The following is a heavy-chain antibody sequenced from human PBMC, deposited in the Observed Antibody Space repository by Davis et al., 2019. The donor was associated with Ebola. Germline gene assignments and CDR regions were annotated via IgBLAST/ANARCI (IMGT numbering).Heavy chain of an antibody. Sequence: GESLKISCETSGFIFRNYVMSWVRQAPGKGLEWVAFIRYDGGNKYYADSVKGRFTISRDNSKNTLYLQMNSLRAEDTAVYYCAREAGLLWFGDRTYYFDYWGQGTLVTVFS. V-gene: IGHV3-30*02. CDR1: GFIFRNYV. CDR3: AREAGLLWFGDRTYYFDY. J-gene: IGHJ4*02. D-gene: IGHD3-10*01. CDR2: IRYDGGNK.